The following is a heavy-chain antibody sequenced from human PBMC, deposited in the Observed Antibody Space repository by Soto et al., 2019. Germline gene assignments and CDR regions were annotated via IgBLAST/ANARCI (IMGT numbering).Heavy chain of an antibody. V-gene: IGHV3-30-3*01. D-gene: IGHD3-16*02. CDR1: GFTFSSYA. CDR2: ISYDGSNK. Sequence: QVQLVESGGGVVQPGRSLRLSCAASGFTFSSYAMHWVRQAPGKGLEWVAVISYDGSNKYYADSVKGRFTISRDNSKNTLYLQMNSRRAEDTAVYYCARPGEIDDYVWGSYRSYGMDVWGQGTTVTVSS. CDR3: ARPGEIDDYVWGSYRSYGMDV. J-gene: IGHJ6*02.